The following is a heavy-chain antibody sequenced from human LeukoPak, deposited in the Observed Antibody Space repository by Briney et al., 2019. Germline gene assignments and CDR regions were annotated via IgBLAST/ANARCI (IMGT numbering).Heavy chain of an antibody. CDR2: ISAYNGNT. CDR3: ARAPQYSSGWYGVDAFDI. CDR1: GYTFTSYG. J-gene: IGHJ3*02. V-gene: IGHV1-18*01. D-gene: IGHD6-19*01. Sequence: PLASVKVSCKASGYTFTSYGISWVRQAPGQGLEWMGWISAYNGNTNYAQKLQGRVTMTTDTSTSTAYMELRSLRSDDTAVYYCARAPQYSSGWYGVDAFDIWGQGTMVTVSS.